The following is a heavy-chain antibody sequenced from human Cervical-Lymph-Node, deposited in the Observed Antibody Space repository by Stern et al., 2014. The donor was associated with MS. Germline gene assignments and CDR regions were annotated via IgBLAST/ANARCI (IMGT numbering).Heavy chain of an antibody. CDR2: VFRSGST. CDR1: SGSLNNTHW. D-gene: IGHD6-19*01. Sequence: QVQLQESGPGLVKPSGTLSLTCVVSSGSLNNTHWWIWVRPAPGKGLECIGEVFRSGSTNYNPSLKSRVTMSIDRSKTQFSLTLTSVTAADTAMYYCARKSHSHGWYYIDDWGLGILVTVSS. V-gene: IGHV4-4*02. J-gene: IGHJ4*02. CDR3: ARKSHSHGWYYIDD.